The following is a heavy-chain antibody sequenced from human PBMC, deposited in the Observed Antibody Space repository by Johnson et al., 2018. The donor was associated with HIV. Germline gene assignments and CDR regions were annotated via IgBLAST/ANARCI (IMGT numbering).Heavy chain of an antibody. J-gene: IGHJ3*02. D-gene: IGHD2-21*02. Sequence: QVQLVESVGGLVQPGGSLRLFCAASGFTFSSYAIHWVRQAPGKGLEWVAVISYDGTNKYFADSVRGRFTISRDNSQNTAYLQMNSLKSEDTAVYYCTRLRVHWEAYCGGDCYPGAFDIWGQGTMVTVSS. CDR3: TRLRVHWEAYCGGDCYPGAFDI. CDR1: GFTFSSYA. V-gene: IGHV3-30*04. CDR2: ISYDGTNK.